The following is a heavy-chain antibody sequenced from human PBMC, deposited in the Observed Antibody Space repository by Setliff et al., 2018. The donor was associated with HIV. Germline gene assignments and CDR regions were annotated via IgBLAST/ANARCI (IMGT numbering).Heavy chain of an antibody. CDR3: SRTTVVAVPAANYYFDP. D-gene: IGHD2-2*01. Sequence: NPSETLSLTCTVSGGSTSRGGFYWSWIRHHPGKGLECFGFVNYRGTTYYNPSLKSRAAVLVDTSTNQFSLNVRSVTVADTAVYYCSRTTVVAVPAANYYFDPWGQGTLVTVSS. V-gene: IGHV4-31*03. CDR2: VNYRGTT. J-gene: IGHJ4*02. CDR1: GGSTSRGGFY.